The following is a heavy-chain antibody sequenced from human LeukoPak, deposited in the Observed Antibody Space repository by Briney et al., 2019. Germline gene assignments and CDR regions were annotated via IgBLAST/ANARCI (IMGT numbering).Heavy chain of an antibody. D-gene: IGHD6-19*01. CDR1: GYTFTSYA. J-gene: IGHJ4*02. CDR2: INPNSGGT. CDR3: ARRIAVAVDY. V-gene: IGHV1-2*02. Sequence: VASVKVSCKASGYTFTSYAMNWVRQAPGQGLEWMGWINPNSGGTNYAQKFQGRVTMTRDTSISTAYMELSRLRSDDTAVYYCARRIAVAVDYWGQGTLVTVSS.